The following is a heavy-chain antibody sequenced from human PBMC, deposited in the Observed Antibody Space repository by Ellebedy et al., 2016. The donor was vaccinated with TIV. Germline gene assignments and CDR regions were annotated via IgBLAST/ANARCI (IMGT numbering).Heavy chain of an antibody. Sequence: PGGSLRLSCAASGFMIRNNAMSWVRQAPGKGLEWVSVSSASGGNTYHADSVKGRFTISRDNFKNTLFLEMNSLRIEDTAVYYCAKGWGNMDVWGQGTTVTVSS. V-gene: IGHV3-23*01. CDR1: GFMIRNNA. CDR2: SSASGGNT. CDR3: AKGWGNMDV. J-gene: IGHJ6*02. D-gene: IGHD7-27*01.